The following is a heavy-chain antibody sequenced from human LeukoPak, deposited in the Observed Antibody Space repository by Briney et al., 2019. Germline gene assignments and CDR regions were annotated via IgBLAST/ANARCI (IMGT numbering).Heavy chain of an antibody. D-gene: IGHD3-10*01. J-gene: IGHJ4*02. Sequence: PGGSLRLSCVGSGFIFSSYDMGWVRQAPGKGLEWVSSISRAGDRTYYEDSVKGRFTFSRDNSRNTMYLQMNSLRAEDTAVYSCAKGRYHGSGSYLNSHDYWGQGTLVTVSS. CDR3: AKGRYHGSGSYLNSHDY. V-gene: IGHV3-23*01. CDR1: GFIFSSYD. CDR2: ISRAGDRT.